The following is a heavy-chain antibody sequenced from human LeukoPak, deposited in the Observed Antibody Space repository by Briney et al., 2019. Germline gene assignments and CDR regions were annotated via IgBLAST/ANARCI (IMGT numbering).Heavy chain of an antibody. J-gene: IGHJ6*04. Sequence: GESLKISCKGFGYSFTSYWIGWVRQMPGKGLEWMGIIYPGDSDTRYSPSFQGQVTISADKSISTAYLQWSSLKASDTAMYYCARHLLPGYYGMDVWGKGTTVTVSS. CDR2: IYPGDSDT. D-gene: IGHD2-21*01. CDR3: ARHLLPGYYGMDV. V-gene: IGHV5-51*01. CDR1: GYSFTSYW.